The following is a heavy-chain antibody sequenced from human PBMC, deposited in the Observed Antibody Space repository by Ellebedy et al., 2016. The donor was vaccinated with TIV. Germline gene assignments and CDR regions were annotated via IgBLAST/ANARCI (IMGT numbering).Heavy chain of an antibody. J-gene: IGHJ4*02. Sequence: AASVKVSCKASGYSFTGYYMHWVRQAPGQGLEWMGWINPYSGGPVYAQKFQGRVTMTRDTSISTAYMELSRLRSDDTAVYYCAPSRGHYFDSSGYYYDDWGQGTLVTVSS. CDR3: APSRGHYFDSSGYYYDD. D-gene: IGHD3-22*01. CDR2: INPYSGGP. V-gene: IGHV1-2*02. CDR1: GYSFTGYY.